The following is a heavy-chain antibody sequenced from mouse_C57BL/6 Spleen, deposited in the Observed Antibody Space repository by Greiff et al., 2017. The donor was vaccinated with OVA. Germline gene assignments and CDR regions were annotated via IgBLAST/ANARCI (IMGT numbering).Heavy chain of an antibody. V-gene: IGHV5-17*01. D-gene: IGHD2-12*01. Sequence: EVKLVESGGGLVKPGGSLKLSCAASGFTFSDYGMHWVRQAPEKGLEWVGYISSGSSTIYYAETVKGRFTISGDNAKTTIFLQMTSRRSEDTAVDYCGRAPYNYEGGFDDWGQGTTLTVSS. CDR3: GRAPYNYEGGFDD. CDR1: GFTFSDYG. J-gene: IGHJ2*01. CDR2: ISSGSSTI.